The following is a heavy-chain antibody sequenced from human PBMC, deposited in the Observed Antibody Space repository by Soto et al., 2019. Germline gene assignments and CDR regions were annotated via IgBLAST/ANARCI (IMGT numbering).Heavy chain of an antibody. CDR2: IRSKAYGGTT. CDR1: GFTFGDYA. D-gene: IGHD3-22*01. J-gene: IGHJ4*02. Sequence: PGGSLRLSCTASGFTFGDYAMSWFRQAPGKGLEWVGFIRSKAYGGTTEYAASVKGRFTISRDDSKSIAYLQMNSLKTEDTAVYYCTRGNYYDSSGSRYYFDYWGQGTLVTVSS. V-gene: IGHV3-49*03. CDR3: TRGNYYDSSGSRYYFDY.